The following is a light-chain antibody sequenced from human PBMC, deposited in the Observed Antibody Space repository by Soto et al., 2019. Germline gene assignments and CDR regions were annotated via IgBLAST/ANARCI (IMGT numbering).Light chain of an antibody. J-gene: IGKJ3*01. CDR2: GAS. CDR3: QQFGSSPGFT. CDR1: QSINNRY. Sequence: EIVLTQSPGTLSLSPGERATLSCRASQSINNRYLAWYQQKPGQAPRLLIYGASSRATGIPDRVSGSGSGTDFTLTISRLEPEDFAVYYCQQFGSSPGFTFGPGTKVDMK. V-gene: IGKV3-20*01.